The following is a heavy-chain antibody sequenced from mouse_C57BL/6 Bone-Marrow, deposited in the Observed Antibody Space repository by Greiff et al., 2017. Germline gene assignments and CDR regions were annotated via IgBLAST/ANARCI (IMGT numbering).Heavy chain of an antibody. V-gene: IGHV5-9-1*02. J-gene: IGHJ4*01. CDR1: GFTFSSYA. CDR3: TRVRIYYYGSSYAYYAMDY. D-gene: IGHD1-1*01. Sequence: EVQGVESGEGLVKPGGSLKLSCAASGFTFSSYAMSWVRQTPEKRLAWVAYISSGGDYIYYADTVKGRFTISRDNARNTLYLQMSSLKSEDTAMYYCTRVRIYYYGSSYAYYAMDYWGQGTSVTVSS. CDR2: ISSGGDYI.